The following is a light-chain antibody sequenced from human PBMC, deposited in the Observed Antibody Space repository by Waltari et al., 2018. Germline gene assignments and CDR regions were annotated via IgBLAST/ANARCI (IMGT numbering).Light chain of an antibody. V-gene: IGLV1-44*01. Sequence: QSVLTQPPSASGTPGRRVTIPCSGSSSNIGSNPVNWYQQLPGTAPKLLIYTNNQRPSGVPDRFSGSKSGTSASLAISGLQSEDEAHYYCATWDDSLNGNVFGSGTKVIVL. J-gene: IGLJ6*01. CDR2: TNN. CDR1: SSNIGSNP. CDR3: ATWDDSLNGNV.